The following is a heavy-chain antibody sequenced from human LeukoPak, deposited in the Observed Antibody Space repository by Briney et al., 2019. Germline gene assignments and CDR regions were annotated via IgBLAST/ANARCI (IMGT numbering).Heavy chain of an antibody. CDR1: GYSFTSYW. Sequence: GESLKISCKGSGYSFTSYWIGWVRQLPGKGLEWMGIIYPGDSDTRYSPSFQGQVTISADKSISTAYLQWSSLKASDTAMYYCASVGGAAAGPPEYFQHWGQGTLVTVSS. V-gene: IGHV5-51*01. CDR2: IYPGDSDT. J-gene: IGHJ1*01. D-gene: IGHD6-13*01. CDR3: ASVGGAAAGPPEYFQH.